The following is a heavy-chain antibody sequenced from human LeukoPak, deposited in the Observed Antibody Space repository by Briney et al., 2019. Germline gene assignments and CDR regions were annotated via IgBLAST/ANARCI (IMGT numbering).Heavy chain of an antibody. D-gene: IGHD6-6*01. J-gene: IGHJ4*02. CDR2: INHSRST. CDR1: GGSFSDYY. V-gene: IGHV4-34*01. Sequence: SETLSLTCAVYGGSFSDYYWSWIRQPPGKGLEWIGEINHSRSTNYNSSLKSRVTISVDTSKNQFSLKLSSVTAADTAVYYCARGYGVAAPIGFDYWGQGTLVTVSS. CDR3: ARGYGVAAPIGFDY.